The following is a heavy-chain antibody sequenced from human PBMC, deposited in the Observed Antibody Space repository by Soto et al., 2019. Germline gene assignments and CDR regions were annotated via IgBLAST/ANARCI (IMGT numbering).Heavy chain of an antibody. Sequence: PRGSLRLSCAASGFTFSSYAMGWVRQAPGKGLEWVSAISGSGGSTYYADSVKGRFTTSRDNSKNTLYLQMNSLRAEDTAVYYCAKNLKAARPLDYWGQGTLVTVSS. CDR2: ISGSGGST. CDR1: GFTFSSYA. CDR3: AKNLKAARPLDY. J-gene: IGHJ4*02. D-gene: IGHD6-6*01. V-gene: IGHV3-23*01.